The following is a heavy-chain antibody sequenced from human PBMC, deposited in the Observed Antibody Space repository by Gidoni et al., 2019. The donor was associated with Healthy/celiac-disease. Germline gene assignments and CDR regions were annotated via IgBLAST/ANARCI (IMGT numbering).Heavy chain of an antibody. CDR2: INAGNGNT. Sequence: QVQLVQSGAEVKKPGASVKVSCKASGYTFTSYAMHWVRQAPGQRLEWMGWINAGNGNTKYSQKFQGRVTITRDTSASTAYMELSSLRSEDTAVYYCARDGSNRGYYDFWSGYHPWFFDYWGQGTLVTVSS. V-gene: IGHV1-3*01. CDR3: ARDGSNRGYYDFWSGYHPWFFDY. J-gene: IGHJ4*02. CDR1: GYTFTSYA. D-gene: IGHD3-3*01.